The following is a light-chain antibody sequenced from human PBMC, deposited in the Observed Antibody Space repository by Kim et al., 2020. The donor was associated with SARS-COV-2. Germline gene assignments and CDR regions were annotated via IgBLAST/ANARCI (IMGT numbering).Light chain of an antibody. J-gene: IGLJ1*01. CDR3: CSYAGRSIYV. CDR2: DVS. V-gene: IGLV2-23*02. CDR1: SSYVEGSNL. Sequence: ISFPGPSSYVEGSNLVSWYQQQPRKGPILIIYDVSERPPAVSSRFSCSKSGNTASLSISGLQTEYEADYYCCSYAGRSIYVFGAGTKVTVL.